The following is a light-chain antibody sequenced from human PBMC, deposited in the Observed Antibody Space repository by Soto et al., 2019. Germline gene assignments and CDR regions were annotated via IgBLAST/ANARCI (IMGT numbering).Light chain of an antibody. CDR2: EVT. V-gene: IGLV2-8*01. CDR1: SSDVGGYNY. CDR3: SSSACSNNWGV. J-gene: IGLJ2*01. Sequence: QSVLTQPPSASGSPGQSVTISCTGTSSDVGGYNYVSWYQQHPGKAPKLMIYEVTKRPSGVPDRFSGSKSGNTASLTVSGLQAEDEADYYCSSSACSNNWGVFGGGTKLTVL.